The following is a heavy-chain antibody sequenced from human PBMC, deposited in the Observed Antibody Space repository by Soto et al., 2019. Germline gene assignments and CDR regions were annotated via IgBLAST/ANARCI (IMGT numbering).Heavy chain of an antibody. V-gene: IGHV3-30*18. J-gene: IGHJ3*02. D-gene: IGHD3-10*02. CDR1: GFTFSSYG. CDR3: AKGSYVRAVAGAFDI. CDR2: ISYDGSNK. Sequence: QVQLVESGGGVVQPGRSLRLSCAASGFTFSSYGMHWVRQAPGKGLEWVAVISYDGSNKYYADSVKGRFTISRDNSKNTLYLQMNSLRAEDTAVYYCAKGSYVRAVAGAFDIWGQGTMVTVSS.